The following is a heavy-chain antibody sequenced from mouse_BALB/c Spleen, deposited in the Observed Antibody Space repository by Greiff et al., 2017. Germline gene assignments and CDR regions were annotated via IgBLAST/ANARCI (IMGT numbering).Heavy chain of an antibody. CDR2: ISYSGST. V-gene: IGHV3-2*02. J-gene: IGHJ3*01. CDR3: ARSYDGGAY. D-gene: IGHD2-3*01. CDR1: GYSITSDYA. Sequence: EVQLQESGPGLVKPSQSLSLTCTVTGYSITSDYAWNWIRQFPGNKLEWMGYISYSGSTSYNPSLKRRISITRDTSKNQFFLQLNSVTTEDTATYYCARSYDGGAYWGQGTLVTVSA.